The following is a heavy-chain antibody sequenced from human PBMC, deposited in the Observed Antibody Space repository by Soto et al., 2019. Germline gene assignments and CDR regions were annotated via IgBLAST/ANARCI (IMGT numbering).Heavy chain of an antibody. D-gene: IGHD3-22*01. V-gene: IGHV4-34*01. CDR2: INHSGST. Sequence: SETLSLTCAVYGGSFSGYYWSWIRQPPGKGLEWIGEINHSGSTNYNPSLKSRVTISVDTSKNQFSLKLSSVTAADTAVYYCAREKKPRVPRPYDSSGLDYWGQGTLVTVSS. J-gene: IGHJ4*02. CDR3: AREKKPRVPRPYDSSGLDY. CDR1: GGSFSGYY.